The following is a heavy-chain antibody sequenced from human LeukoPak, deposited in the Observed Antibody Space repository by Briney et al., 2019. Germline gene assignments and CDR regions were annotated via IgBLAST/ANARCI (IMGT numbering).Heavy chain of an antibody. CDR1: GYTFTGYY. Sequence: ASVKVSCKASGYTFTGYYMHWVRQAPGQGPEWMGWINPNSGGTKYVQKLQGRVTMTRDTSISTAYLELSSLRSDDTAVYYCARDSGDIVDYFDYWGQGTLVIVSS. D-gene: IGHD5-12*01. V-gene: IGHV1-2*02. J-gene: IGHJ4*02. CDR3: ARDSGDIVDYFDY. CDR2: INPNSGGT.